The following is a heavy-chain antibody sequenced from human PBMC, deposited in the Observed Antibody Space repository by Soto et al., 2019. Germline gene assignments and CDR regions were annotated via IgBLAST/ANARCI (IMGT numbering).Heavy chain of an antibody. V-gene: IGHV3-53*01. Sequence: EVQLVESGGGFIQPGGSLRLSCAASGFTVSSNYMTWVRQAPGKGLEWVSVIYSGGSTYYADSVKGRFTISIDNSKNTLYLQMNSLRAEDTAVYYCARDFVVIAAAGSFYYYGMDVWGQGTTVTVSS. CDR2: IYSGGST. CDR3: ARDFVVIAAAGSFYYYGMDV. D-gene: IGHD6-13*01. CDR1: GFTVSSNY. J-gene: IGHJ6*02.